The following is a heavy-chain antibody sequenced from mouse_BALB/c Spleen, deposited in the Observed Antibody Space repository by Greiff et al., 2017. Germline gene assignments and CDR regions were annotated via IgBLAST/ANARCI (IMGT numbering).Heavy chain of an antibody. D-gene: IGHD3-1*01. CDR3: ARGGLRWYFDV. Sequence: EVQLVESGGGLVQPGGSRKLSCAASGFTFSSFGMHWVRQAPEKGLEWVAYISSGSSTIYYADTVKGRFTISRDNPKNTLFLQMTSLRSEDTAMYYCARGGLRWYFDVWGAGTTVTVSS. J-gene: IGHJ1*01. V-gene: IGHV5-17*02. CDR2: ISSGSSTI. CDR1: GFTFSSFG.